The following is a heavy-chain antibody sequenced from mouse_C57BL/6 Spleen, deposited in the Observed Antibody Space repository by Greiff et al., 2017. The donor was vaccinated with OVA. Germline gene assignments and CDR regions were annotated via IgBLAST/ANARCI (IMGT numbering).Heavy chain of an antibody. CDR1: GYTFTSYW. V-gene: IGHV1-61*01. D-gene: IGHD2-4*01. CDR3: ARRGYDYGAWFAY. Sequence: VQLQQPGAELVRPGSSVKLSCKASGYTFTSYWMDWVKQRPGQGLEWIGNIYPSDSETHYTQKFKDKATLTVDKSSSTAYMQLSSLTSEDSAVYYCARRGYDYGAWFAYWGQGTLVTVSA. J-gene: IGHJ3*01. CDR2: IYPSDSET.